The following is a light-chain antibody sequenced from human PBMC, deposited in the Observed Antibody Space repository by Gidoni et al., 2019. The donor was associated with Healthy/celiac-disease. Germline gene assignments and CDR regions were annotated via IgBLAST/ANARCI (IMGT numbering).Light chain of an antibody. CDR1: SSDVGSYNL. Sequence: QSALTQPASLSGSPGQSITIPCTGTSSDVGSYNLVSWYQQHPGKAPKLMIYDVSKRPSGVSNRFSGSKSGNTASLTISGLQAEDEADYYCCSYAGSSTFWVFGGGTKLTVL. V-gene: IGLV2-23*02. CDR3: CSYAGSSTFWV. CDR2: DVS. J-gene: IGLJ3*02.